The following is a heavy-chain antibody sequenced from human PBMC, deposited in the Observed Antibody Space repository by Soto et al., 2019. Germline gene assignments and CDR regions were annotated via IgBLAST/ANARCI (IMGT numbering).Heavy chain of an antibody. D-gene: IGHD6-6*01. CDR1: GFSLSTSGVG. V-gene: IGHV2-5*01. CDR3: AHRRSRVGIAARPFDY. CDR2: IYWNDDK. Sequence: QITLKESGPTLVKPTQPLTLTCTFSGFSLSTSGVGVGWIRQPPGKALEWLALIYWNDDKRYSPSLKSRPTITKDTSKNQVVLTMTNMDPVDTATYYCAHRRSRVGIAARPFDYWGQGTLVTVSS. J-gene: IGHJ4*02.